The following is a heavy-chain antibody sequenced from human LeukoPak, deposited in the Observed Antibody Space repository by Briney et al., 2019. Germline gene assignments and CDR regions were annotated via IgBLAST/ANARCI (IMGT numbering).Heavy chain of an antibody. CDR1: GFTFSSYA. Sequence: GGSLRLSCAASGFTFSSYAMSWVRQAPGKGLEWVSAISSGGGSTYYADSVKGRFTISRDNSKNTLYLQMNSLRAEDTAVYYCAKSPGYSSSWYDYWGQGTLVTVSS. CDR3: AKSPGYSSSWYDY. D-gene: IGHD6-13*01. CDR2: ISSGGGST. J-gene: IGHJ4*02. V-gene: IGHV3-23*01.